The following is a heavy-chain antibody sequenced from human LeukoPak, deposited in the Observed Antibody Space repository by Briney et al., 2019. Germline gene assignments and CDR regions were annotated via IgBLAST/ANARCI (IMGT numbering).Heavy chain of an antibody. V-gene: IGHV3-23*01. D-gene: IGHD4-17*01. CDR3: AKIAPWGAVTTTDGFDY. CDR2: ISDSGAAT. CDR1: GFSFSNYA. J-gene: IGHJ4*02. Sequence: GGSLRLSRAASGFSFSNYAMSWVRQAPGKGLEWASSISDSGAATYYADSVKGRFTISRDNSKNTLYLQLNSLGAEDTAVYYCAKIAPWGAVTTTDGFDYWGQGTLVTVSS.